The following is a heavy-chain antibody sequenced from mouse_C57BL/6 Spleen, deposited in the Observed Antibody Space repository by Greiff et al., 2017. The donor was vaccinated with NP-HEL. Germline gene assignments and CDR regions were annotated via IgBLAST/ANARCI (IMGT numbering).Heavy chain of an antibody. V-gene: IGHV5-2*01. Sequence: EVQRVESGGGLVQPGESLKLSCESNEYEFPSHDMSWVRKTPEKRLELVAAINSDGGSTYYPDTMERRFIISRDNTKKTRYLQMSSLRSEDTALYYCARQNYGRFYWYFDVWGTGTTVTVSS. CDR1: EYEFPSHD. CDR2: INSDGGST. J-gene: IGHJ1*03. CDR3: ARQNYGRFYWYFDV. D-gene: IGHD1-2*01.